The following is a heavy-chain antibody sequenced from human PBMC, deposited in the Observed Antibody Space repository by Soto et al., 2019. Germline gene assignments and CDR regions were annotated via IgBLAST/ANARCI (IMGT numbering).Heavy chain of an antibody. J-gene: IGHJ4*02. V-gene: IGHV1-46*03. CDR3: ARVHSRVGTAPPSY. CDR2: INPSGGST. Sequence: QVQLVQSGAEVKKPGASVKVSCKASGYTFTSYYMHWVRQAPGQGLEWMGIINPSGGSTSYAQKFQGRVTXXRXTXXSTGDMELRSLRSEDTAVYDWARVHSRVGTAPPSYWGQGTLVTVSS. CDR1: GYTFTSYY. D-gene: IGHD2-21*02.